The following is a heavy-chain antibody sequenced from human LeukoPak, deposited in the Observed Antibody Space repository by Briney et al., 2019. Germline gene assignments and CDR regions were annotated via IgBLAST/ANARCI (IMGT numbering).Heavy chain of an antibody. CDR3: ARDPPSFGYYYGMDV. V-gene: IGHV1-18*01. D-gene: IGHD3-3*01. CDR2: ISAYNGNT. Sequence: GASAKVSCKASGYTFTSYGISWVRQAPGQGLEWMGWISAYNGNTNYAQKLQGRVTMTTDTSTSTAYMELRSLRSDDTAAYYCARDPPSFGYYYGMDVWGQGTTVTVSS. J-gene: IGHJ6*02. CDR1: GYTFTSYG.